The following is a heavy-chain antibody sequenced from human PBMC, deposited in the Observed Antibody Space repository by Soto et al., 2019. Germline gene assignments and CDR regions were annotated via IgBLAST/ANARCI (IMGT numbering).Heavy chain of an antibody. Sequence: GGSLRLSCAASGFTFSSYVMHWVRQAPGKGLGWVAVISYDGSNKYYADSVKGRFTISRDNSKNTLYLQMNSLRAEDTAVYYCAKGRGDFWSGYYPYYYYYYMDVWGKGTTVTVSS. D-gene: IGHD3-3*01. J-gene: IGHJ6*03. CDR2: ISYDGSNK. CDR1: GFTFSSYV. V-gene: IGHV3-30*18. CDR3: AKGRGDFWSGYYPYYYYYYMDV.